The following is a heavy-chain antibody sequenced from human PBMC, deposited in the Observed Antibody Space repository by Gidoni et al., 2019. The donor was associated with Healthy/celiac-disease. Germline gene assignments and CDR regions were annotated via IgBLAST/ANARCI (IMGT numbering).Heavy chain of an antibody. Sequence: QVQLQESGAGLVKPSATLSLTCTVSGGSISSYYWSWIRQPPGKGLEWIGYIYYSGSTNYNPSLKSRVTISVDPSKHQFSLKLSSVTAADTAVYYCARVKDSSGYFDAFDIWGQGTMVTVSS. J-gene: IGHJ3*02. CDR3: ARVKDSSGYFDAFDI. CDR2: IYYSGST. D-gene: IGHD3-22*01. CDR1: GGSISSYY. V-gene: IGHV4-59*01.